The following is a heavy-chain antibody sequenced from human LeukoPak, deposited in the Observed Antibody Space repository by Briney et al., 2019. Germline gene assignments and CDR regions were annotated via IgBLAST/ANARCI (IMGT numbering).Heavy chain of an antibody. Sequence: GASVKVSCKASGYTFTSYGISWVRQAPGQGLEWMGWISAYNGNTNYAQKLQGRVTITADESTSTAYMELSSLRSEDTAVYYCARAPEYYYGSGSYYNDYWGQGTLVTVSS. CDR1: GYTFTSYG. D-gene: IGHD3-10*01. J-gene: IGHJ4*02. CDR2: ISAYNGNT. V-gene: IGHV1-18*01. CDR3: ARAPEYYYGSGSYYNDY.